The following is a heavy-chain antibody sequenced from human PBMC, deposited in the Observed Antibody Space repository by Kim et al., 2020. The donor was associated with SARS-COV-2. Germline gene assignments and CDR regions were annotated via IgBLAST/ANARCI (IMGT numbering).Heavy chain of an antibody. D-gene: IGHD6-13*01. J-gene: IGHJ5*02. Sequence: GGSLRLSCAASGFTFSSYGMHWVRQAPGKGLEWVAVISYDGSNKYYADSVKGRFTISRDNSKDTLYLQMNSLRAEDTAVYYCAKDSSSSWWGGWFDPWGQGTLVTVSS. V-gene: IGHV3-30*18. CDR3: AKDSSSSWWGGWFDP. CDR2: ISYDGSNK. CDR1: GFTFSSYG.